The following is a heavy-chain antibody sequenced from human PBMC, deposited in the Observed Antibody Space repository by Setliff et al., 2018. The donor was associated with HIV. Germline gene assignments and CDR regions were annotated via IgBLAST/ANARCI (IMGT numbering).Heavy chain of an antibody. CDR2: MNPNSGNT. CDR3: AREPPRRRGTVAEDY. D-gene: IGHD1-26*01. V-gene: IGHV1-8*03. Sequence: GASVKVSCKASGYTFTSYGISWVRQAPGQGLEWMGWMNPNSGNTGCAQKFQGRVTITMNTSISTAYMELNSLKSEDTAIYYCAREPPRRRGTVAEDYWGQGTLVTVSS. CDR1: GYTFTSYG. J-gene: IGHJ4*02.